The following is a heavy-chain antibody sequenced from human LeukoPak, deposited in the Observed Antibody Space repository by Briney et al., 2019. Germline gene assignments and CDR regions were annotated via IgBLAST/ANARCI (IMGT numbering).Heavy chain of an antibody. CDR3: ARIVTPATFDY. D-gene: IGHD1-26*01. V-gene: IGHV3-11*04. CDR1: GFTFSDYY. J-gene: IGHJ4*02. CDR2: ISSSGSTI. Sequence: GGSLRLSCAASGFTFSDYYMSWVRQAPGKGLEWVSYISSSGSTIYYADSVKGRFTISRDNAKKSLYLQMNSLRAEDTAVYYCARIVTPATFDYWGQGTLVTVSS.